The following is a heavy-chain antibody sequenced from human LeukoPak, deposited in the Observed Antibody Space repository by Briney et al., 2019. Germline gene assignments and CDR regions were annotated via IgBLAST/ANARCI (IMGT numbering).Heavy chain of an antibody. V-gene: IGHV1-2*02. J-gene: IGHJ4*02. CDR1: GYSFTGYY. CDR2: IDPDSGDT. CDR3: ARGMYGSGSHSAH. Sequence: GASVKVSCKTSGYSFTGYYMHWVRQAPGQGFGWMGSIDPDSGDTKIAEKFKGRVTMTRDTSSSTAYMEVMSLRSDDTGVYYCARGMYGSGSHSAHWGQGSLVIVSS. D-gene: IGHD3-10*01.